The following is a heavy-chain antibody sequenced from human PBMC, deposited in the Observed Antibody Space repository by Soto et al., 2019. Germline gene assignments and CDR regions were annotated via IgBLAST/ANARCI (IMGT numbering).Heavy chain of an antibody. Sequence: SSETLSLTCDVSGDTISTGGYYWSWIRQHPGKGLEWIGYIFYSGTTYYNPSLKSRVTISVDTSKNQFSLKLSSVTAADTAVYYCARSVDPWGQGTLVTVSS. J-gene: IGHJ5*02. CDR3: ARSVDP. CDR2: IFYSGTT. V-gene: IGHV4-31*11. CDR1: GDTISTGGYY.